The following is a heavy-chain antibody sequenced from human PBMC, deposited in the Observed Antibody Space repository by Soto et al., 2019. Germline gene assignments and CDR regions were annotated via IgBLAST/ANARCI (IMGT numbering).Heavy chain of an antibody. J-gene: IGHJ1*01. CDR3: ESRGVSDCYGTRGYA. CDR2: IIPIFGTT. V-gene: IGHV1-69*12. CDR1: GGTFSNYA. D-gene: IGHD2-21*01. Sequence: QVQLVQSGAEVKKPGSSVKVSCKASGGTFSNYALSWVRQAPGQGLEWMGDIIPIFGTTNNAQKFQGRVTITADEATSTAYMVMSSLRSEDTTVYCCESRGVSDCYGTRGYAWGQGPLVTVSS.